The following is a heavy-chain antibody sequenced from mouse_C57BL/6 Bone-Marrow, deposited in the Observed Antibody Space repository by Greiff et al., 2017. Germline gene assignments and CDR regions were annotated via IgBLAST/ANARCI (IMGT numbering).Heavy chain of an antibody. J-gene: IGHJ4*01. V-gene: IGHV1-82*01. CDR3: ARSVVADYYSMDY. D-gene: IGHD1-1*01. CDR2: IYPGDGDT. Sequence: QVQLQQSGPELVKPGASVKISCKASGYAFSSSWMNWVKQRPGQGLEWIGRIYPGDGDTNYNGKFKGKATLTADKSSSTAYMQLSSLTSEDSAVYFCARSVVADYYSMDYWGQGTSVTVSS. CDR1: GYAFSSSW.